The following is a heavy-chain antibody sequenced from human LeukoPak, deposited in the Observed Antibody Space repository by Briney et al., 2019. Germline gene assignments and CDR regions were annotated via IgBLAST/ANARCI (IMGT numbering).Heavy chain of an antibody. CDR1: GFTFSSYA. CDR3: AKSPTVDAAFDI. D-gene: IGHD4-23*01. J-gene: IGHJ3*02. CDR2: IGYTGDST. V-gene: IGHV3-23*01. Sequence: GGSLRLSCAASGFTFSSYAMNWVRQAPGKGLEWVSGIGYTGDSTFYADSVKGRFTVYRDSSKNTLFLHMNSLRAEDTALYYCAKSPTVDAAFDIWGQGTMVTVSP.